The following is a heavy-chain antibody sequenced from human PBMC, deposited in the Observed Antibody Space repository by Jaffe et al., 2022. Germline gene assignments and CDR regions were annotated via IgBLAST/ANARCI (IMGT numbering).Heavy chain of an antibody. CDR1: GGSFSGYY. Sequence: QVQLQQWGAGLLKPSETLSLTCAVYGGSFSGYYWSWIRQPPGKGLEWIGEINHSGSTNYNPSLKSRVTISVDTSKNQFSLKLSSVTAADTAVYYCARVTAAAGTRPFDYWGQGTLVTVSS. D-gene: IGHD6-13*01. V-gene: IGHV4-34*01. CDR3: ARVTAAAGTRPFDY. J-gene: IGHJ4*02. CDR2: INHSGST.